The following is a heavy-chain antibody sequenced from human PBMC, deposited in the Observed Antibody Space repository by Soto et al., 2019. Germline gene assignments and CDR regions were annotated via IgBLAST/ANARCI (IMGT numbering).Heavy chain of an antibody. CDR2: ISGSDGDT. D-gene: IGHD6-13*01. CDR1: GFTFSSYS. J-gene: IGHJ4*02. CDR3: AKRGISTAGKGNYFDH. V-gene: IGHV3-23*01. Sequence: GSLRLSCAASGFTFSSYSMNWVRQAPGKGLEWVSAISGSDGDTYYADSVKGRFSISRDNSKNTVYLQMNGLRAEDTAVYYCAKRGISTAGKGNYFDHWGPGT.